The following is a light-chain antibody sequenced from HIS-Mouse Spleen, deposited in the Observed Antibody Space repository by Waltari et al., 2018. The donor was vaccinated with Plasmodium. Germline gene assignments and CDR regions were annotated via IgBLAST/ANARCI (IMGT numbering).Light chain of an antibody. CDR2: DVS. CDR1: SSDVGGYNY. Sequence: QSALTPPASASGSPGQSITFSCTGTSSDVGGYNYVSWYQQHPGKAPKLMIYDVSNRPSGVSNRFSGSKSGNTASLTISGLQAEDEADYYCSSYTSSSTLVFGGGTKLTVL. CDR3: SSYTSSSTLV. V-gene: IGLV2-14*03. J-gene: IGLJ2*01.